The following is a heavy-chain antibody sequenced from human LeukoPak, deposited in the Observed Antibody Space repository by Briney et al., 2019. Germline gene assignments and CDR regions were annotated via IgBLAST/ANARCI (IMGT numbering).Heavy chain of an antibody. V-gene: IGHV3-21*01. Sequence: GGSLRLSCAASGFTFSSYSMNWVRQAPGKGLEWVSSISSSSSYIYYADSVKGRFTISRDNAKNSLYLQMNSLRAEDTAVYYCARFYCRSTSCYHGWFDPWGQGTLVTVSS. J-gene: IGHJ5*02. CDR2: ISSSSSYI. CDR3: ARFYCRSTSCYHGWFDP. D-gene: IGHD2-2*01. CDR1: GFTFSSYS.